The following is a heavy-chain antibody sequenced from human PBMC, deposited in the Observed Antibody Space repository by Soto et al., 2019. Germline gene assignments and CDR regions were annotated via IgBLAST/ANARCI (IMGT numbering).Heavy chain of an antibody. CDR1: GFTVSSSF. J-gene: IGHJ5*02. D-gene: IGHD3-9*01. Sequence: EVQLVESGGGLVQPGGSLRLSCAASGFTVSSSFLTWVRQAPGKGLEWVSLIFSDGTTFYADSVEGRFTISRDNSKNTLYLQINSLRAEDTAVYDCARGPRYDILTGPRFDPWTQRTMVTVSS. CDR3: ARGPRYDILTGPRFDP. CDR2: IFSDGTT. V-gene: IGHV3-66*01.